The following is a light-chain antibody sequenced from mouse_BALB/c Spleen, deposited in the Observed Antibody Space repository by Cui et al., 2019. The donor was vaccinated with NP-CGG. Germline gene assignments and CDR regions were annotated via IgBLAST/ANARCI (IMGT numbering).Light chain of an antibody. CDR1: TGAVTTSNY. CDR2: GTN. J-gene: IGLJ1*01. V-gene: IGLV1*01. CDR3: ALWYSNHWV. Sequence: QAVVTQESALTTSPGETVTLTCRSSTGAVTTSNYANWVQEKPDHLFTGLIGGTNNRAPGVPARFSGSLIGDKAALTITGAQNEDEGIYFCALWYSNHWVFGGGTKLTIL.